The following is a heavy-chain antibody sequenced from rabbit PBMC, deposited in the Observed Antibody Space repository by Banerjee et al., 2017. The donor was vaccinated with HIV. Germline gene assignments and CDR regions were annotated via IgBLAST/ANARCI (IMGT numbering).Heavy chain of an antibody. V-gene: IGHV1S45*01. CDR1: GFSFSNTYH. J-gene: IGHJ4*01. D-gene: IGHD4-2*01. CDR2: MDVGNSGST. CDR3: ARGADYAGAGRLL. Sequence: QEQLEESGGDLVKPEGSLTLTCTASGFSFSNTYHMCWVRQAPGKGLEWIACMDVGNSGSTYYANWAKRRFTISKTSSTTVTLQMTSLTAADTATYFCARGADYAGAGRLLWGPGTLVTVS.